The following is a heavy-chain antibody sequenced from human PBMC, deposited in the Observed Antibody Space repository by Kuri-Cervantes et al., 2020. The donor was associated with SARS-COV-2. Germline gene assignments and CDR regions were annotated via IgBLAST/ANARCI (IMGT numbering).Heavy chain of an antibody. CDR3: ARVGPYSYASYWYFDL. CDR2: IYSGGST. V-gene: IGHV3-53*01. CDR1: GFTFSSYA. Sequence: GGSLRLSCAASGFTFSSYAMSWVRQAPGKGLEWVSVIYSGGSTYYADSVKGRFTISRDNSKNTLYLQMNSLRAEDTAVYYCARVGPYSYASYWYFDLWGRGTLVTVSS. J-gene: IGHJ2*01. D-gene: IGHD5-18*01.